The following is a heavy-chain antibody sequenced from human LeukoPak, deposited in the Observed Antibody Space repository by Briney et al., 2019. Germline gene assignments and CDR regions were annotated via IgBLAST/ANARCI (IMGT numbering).Heavy chain of an antibody. V-gene: IGHV4-38-2*02. Sequence: SETLSLTCTVSGYSISSGYYWGWIRQPPGKGLEWIGSIYHSGSTYYNPSLKSRVTISVDTSKNQFSLKLSSVTAADTAVYYCTRDGGDGYNDYWGQGTLVTVSS. CDR2: IYHSGST. D-gene: IGHD5-24*01. CDR1: GYSISSGYY. J-gene: IGHJ4*02. CDR3: TRDGGDGYNDY.